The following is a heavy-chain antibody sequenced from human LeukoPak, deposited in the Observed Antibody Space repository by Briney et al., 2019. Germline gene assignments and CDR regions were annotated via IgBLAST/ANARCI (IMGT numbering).Heavy chain of an antibody. Sequence: SETLSLTCIVSGGSISSYYWSWIRQPPGKGLEWIGYIYHSGSTYYNPSLKSRVTISVDRSKNQFSLKLSSVTAADTAVYYCARGGDWDSSGYPYYYFDYWGQGTLVTVSS. D-gene: IGHD3-22*01. CDR1: GGSISSYY. CDR2: IYHSGST. J-gene: IGHJ4*02. V-gene: IGHV4-59*12. CDR3: ARGGDWDSSGYPYYYFDY.